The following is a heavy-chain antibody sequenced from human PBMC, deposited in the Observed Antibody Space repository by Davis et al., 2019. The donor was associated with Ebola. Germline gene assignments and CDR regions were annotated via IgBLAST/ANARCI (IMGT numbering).Heavy chain of an antibody. CDR1: GFTFSSYA. D-gene: IGHD5-18*01. CDR3: ARLYTAMVLFDY. Sequence: PGGSLRLSCAASGFTFSSYAMHWVRQAPGKGLEWVAVISYDGSNKYYADSVKGRFTISRDNSKNTLYLQMNSLRAEDTAVYYCARLYTAMVLFDYWGQGTLVTVSS. V-gene: IGHV3-30-3*01. CDR2: ISYDGSNK. J-gene: IGHJ4*02.